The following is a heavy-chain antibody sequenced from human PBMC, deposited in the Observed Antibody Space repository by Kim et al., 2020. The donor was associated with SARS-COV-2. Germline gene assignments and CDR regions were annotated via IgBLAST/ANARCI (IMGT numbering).Heavy chain of an antibody. J-gene: IGHJ1*01. CDR3: IRHRRGSRIGEEGVAFDVWGGGPGVSLSSASTQGPSVSPRPPSAMSACEGT. D-gene: IGHD3-10*01. V-gene: IGHV3-73*01. Sequence: GGSLRLSCAASGFSLSGSTVHWFRQSPGKGLEWVARIRNRANNYATAYAASVKGTFTIASDDSKHTALLQMHSLKADDTAIYYCIRHRRGSRIGEEGVAFDVWGGGPGVSLSSASTQGPSVSPRPPSAMSACEGTGGLGCLVT. CDR1: GFSLSGST. CDR2: IRNRANNYAT.